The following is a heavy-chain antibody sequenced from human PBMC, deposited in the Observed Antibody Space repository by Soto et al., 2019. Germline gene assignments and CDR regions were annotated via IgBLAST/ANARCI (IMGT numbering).Heavy chain of an antibody. CDR1: GGSISSSSYY. D-gene: IGHD4-4*01. V-gene: IGHV4-39*01. Sequence: SETLSLPCTVSGGSISSSSYYWGWLRQPPGKGLEWNGSIYYHSSTYYNPSLKSRDNISVDTSKNQVSLKLSSVTDADTFVYYCARYSKRNYPFDNWGQGTLVTVSS. J-gene: IGHJ4*02. CDR2: IYYHSST. CDR3: ARYSKRNYPFDN.